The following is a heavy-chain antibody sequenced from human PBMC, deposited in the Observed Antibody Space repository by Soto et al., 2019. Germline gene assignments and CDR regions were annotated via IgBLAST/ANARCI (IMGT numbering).Heavy chain of an antibody. J-gene: IGHJ5*02. CDR1: GYSFRSYD. CDR3: TRVPVPPDWVDP. CDR2: VQPETGST. Sequence: ASVKVSGKRSGYSFRSYDITWVRQAPGQGLEGRGWVQPETGSTGYAQRFQGRVSMTSDTSRNTTYMELSDLRVEDTAVYDGTRVPVPPDWVDPWGQATMTTVSS. V-gene: IGHV1-8*02. D-gene: IGHD2-2*01.